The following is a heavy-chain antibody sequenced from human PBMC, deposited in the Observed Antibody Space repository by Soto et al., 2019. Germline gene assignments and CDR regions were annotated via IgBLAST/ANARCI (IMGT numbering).Heavy chain of an antibody. CDR2: IYYSGST. J-gene: IGHJ4*02. V-gene: IGHV4-39*01. D-gene: IGHD2-21*02. CDR1: GGSISSSSYY. CDR3: ARQALYGGNSN. Sequence: QLQLQESGPGLVKPSETLSLTCTVSGGSISSSSYYWGWIRQPPGKGLEWIGSIYYSGSTYYNPSLKSRVTISVDTSKNQFSLKLSSVTAADTAVYYCARQALYGGNSNWGQGTLVTVSS.